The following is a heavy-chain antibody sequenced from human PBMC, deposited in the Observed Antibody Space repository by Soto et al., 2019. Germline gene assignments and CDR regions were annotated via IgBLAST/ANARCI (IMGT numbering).Heavy chain of an antibody. CDR3: ASFKRGKILRYFDWSQSGADGMDV. J-gene: IGHJ6*02. CDR1: GYTFTGYY. V-gene: IGHV1-8*02. D-gene: IGHD3-9*01. CDR2: MNPNSGNT. Sequence: ASVKVSCTASGYTFTGYYMRWVRQAPGQGLEWMGWMNPNSGNTGYAQKFQGRVTMTRNTSISTAYMELSSLRSEDTAVYYCASFKRGKILRYFDWSQSGADGMDVWGQGTTVTVSS.